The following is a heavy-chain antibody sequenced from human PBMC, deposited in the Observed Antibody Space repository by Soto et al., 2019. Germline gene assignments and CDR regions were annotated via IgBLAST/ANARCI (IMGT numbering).Heavy chain of an antibody. V-gene: IGHV1-3*01. CDR1: GYTFTSYA. J-gene: IGHJ6*01. CDR3: ASSRSTIVPYGMNV. CDR2: INAGNGNT. Sequence: SVQVFCKASGYTFTSYAMHWLRQTPGQTLEWMGWINAGNGNTKYSQKFQGRVTITRYTSASTAYMALSSLRSEDTAVYYCASSRSTIVPYGMNVWGQGNTVTVSS. D-gene: IGHD3-10*01.